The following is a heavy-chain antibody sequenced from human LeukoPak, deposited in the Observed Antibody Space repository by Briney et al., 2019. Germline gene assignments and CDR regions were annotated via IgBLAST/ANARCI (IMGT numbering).Heavy chain of an antibody. D-gene: IGHD3-22*01. Sequence: SETLSLTCTVSGGSISSSTYYWGWIRQPPGKGLEWIGSITYSGSTYYNPSLKSRVTISVDTSKNQFSLKLISVTAADTAVYYCARDLDYYDSTWFDSCGQGTLVTVSS. CDR3: ARDLDYYDSTWFDS. V-gene: IGHV4-39*07. CDR2: ITYSGST. J-gene: IGHJ5*01. CDR1: GGSISSSTYY.